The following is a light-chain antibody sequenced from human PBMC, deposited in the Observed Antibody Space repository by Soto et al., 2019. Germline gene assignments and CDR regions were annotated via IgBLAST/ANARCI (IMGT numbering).Light chain of an antibody. J-gene: IGLJ1*01. CDR2: ASS. V-gene: IGLV2-14*01. CDR1: SSDVGGYNY. Sequence: QSVLTQPASVSGSPGQSITISCTGTSSDVGGYNYVSWYQHHPGKAPRLMIYASSNRPSGVSHRFSGSRSGNTASLTISGLQAEDEADYYCSSYTSGSTLYVFGNGTKVTVL. CDR3: SSYTSGSTLYV.